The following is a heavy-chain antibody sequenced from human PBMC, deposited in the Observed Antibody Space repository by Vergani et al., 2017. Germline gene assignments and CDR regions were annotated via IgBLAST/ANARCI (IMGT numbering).Heavy chain of an antibody. D-gene: IGHD4/OR15-4a*01. CDR2: IKNTGDST. CDR1: GFTFSSHA. V-gene: IGHV3-23*01. Sequence: EVQLLQAEGAVVQPGGPLRLSCVASGFTFSSHAMSWVRQGHGQGLEWVSSIKNTGDSTHYADSVKGWFTISRDNSKNTLYLQMNRLRVKDTAVYDCGRGSDNYNWGKGPLVTVSS. CDR3: GRGSDNYN. J-gene: IGHJ4*02.